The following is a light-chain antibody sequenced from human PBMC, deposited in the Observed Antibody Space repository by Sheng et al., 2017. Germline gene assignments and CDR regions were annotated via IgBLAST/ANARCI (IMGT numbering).Light chain of an antibody. CDR3: QQYGSSPPWT. CDR2: GAS. CDR1: QSVSSN. J-gene: IGKJ1*01. V-gene: IGKV3-20*01. Sequence: EIVLTQSPGTLSLSPGERATLSCRASQSVSSNLAWYQQKPGQAPRLLMFGASSRATGTPDRFSGSGSGTDFTLTINRLEPEDFAVYYCQQYGSSPPWTFGQGTKVEIK.